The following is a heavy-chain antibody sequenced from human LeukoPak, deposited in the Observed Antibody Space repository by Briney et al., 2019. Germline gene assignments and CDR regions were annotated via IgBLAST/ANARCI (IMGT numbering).Heavy chain of an antibody. J-gene: IGHJ5*02. CDR2: INSDGSST. CDR1: GFTLSSYR. CDR3: ARDPYDSSGYYYA. V-gene: IGHV3-74*01. D-gene: IGHD3-22*01. Sequence: GGSLRLSRAASGFTLSSYRMHWGRQAPGKGVVWVSRINSDGSSTSYADSVKGRFTISRDNAKNTLYLQMNSLRAEDTAVYYCARDPYDSSGYYYAWGQGTLVTVSS.